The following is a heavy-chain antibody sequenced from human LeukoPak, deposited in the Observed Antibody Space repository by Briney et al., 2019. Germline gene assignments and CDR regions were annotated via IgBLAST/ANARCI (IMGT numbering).Heavy chain of an antibody. CDR2: ISSSSSYT. Sequence: GGSLTLSCAASGFIFSDYYMSWIRQAPGKGLEWVSYISSSSSYTNYADSVKGRFTISRDNAKNSLYLQMNSLRAEDTAVYYCARDRHYYDSSGYYPACWGQGTLVTVSS. V-gene: IGHV3-11*06. J-gene: IGHJ4*02. CDR1: GFIFSDYY. CDR3: ARDRHYYDSSGYYPAC. D-gene: IGHD3-22*01.